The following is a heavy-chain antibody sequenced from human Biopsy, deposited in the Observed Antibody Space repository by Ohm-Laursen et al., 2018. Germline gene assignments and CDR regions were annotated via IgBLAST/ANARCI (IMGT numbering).Heavy chain of an antibody. J-gene: IGHJ6*02. Sequence: SLRLSCTAFGFTFDDYGMHWVRQAPGKGLEWVSLISWDGRTRYYADSVKGRFTISRDNSKNSLYLQVNSLRLEDTALYFCARAFRGQYFYYYYGMDVWGQGTTVTVSS. CDR2: ISWDGRTR. V-gene: IGHV3-43D*04. CDR1: GFTFDDYG. CDR3: ARAFRGQYFYYYYGMDV. D-gene: IGHD3-9*01.